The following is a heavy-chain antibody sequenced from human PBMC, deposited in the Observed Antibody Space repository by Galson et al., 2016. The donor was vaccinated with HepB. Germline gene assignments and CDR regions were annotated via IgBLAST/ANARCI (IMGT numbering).Heavy chain of an antibody. J-gene: IGHJ4*01. D-gene: IGHD3-10*01. Sequence: SVKVSCKASRDSFGTYAFSWVRQAPGQGLEWMGGIIPMFGIPKSAPRFRDRLTITADESSSTVFMELSSLRSDDTALYYCARGPGTDYYGSGTYSTFDSWCLGTVVSVSS. V-gene: IGHV1-69*13. CDR1: RDSFGTYA. CDR3: ARGPGTDYYGSGTYSTFDS. CDR2: IIPMFGIP.